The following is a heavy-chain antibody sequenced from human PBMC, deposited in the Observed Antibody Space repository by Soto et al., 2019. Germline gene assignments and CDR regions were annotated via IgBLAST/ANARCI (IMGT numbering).Heavy chain of an antibody. CDR2: ISAYNGNT. J-gene: IGHJ4*02. Sequence: QVQLVQSGAEVKKPGASVKVSCKASGYTVSGYAMGWVRQAPGQGLEWMGWISAYNGNTDYSQMFQVRVTITTDTSTSTAYMELRSLTSDVTAVYYCARPFGDYGDYAWSLRYWGQGTLVTVSS. CDR3: ARPFGDYGDYAWSLRY. V-gene: IGHV1-18*01. CDR1: GYTVSGYA. D-gene: IGHD4-17*01.